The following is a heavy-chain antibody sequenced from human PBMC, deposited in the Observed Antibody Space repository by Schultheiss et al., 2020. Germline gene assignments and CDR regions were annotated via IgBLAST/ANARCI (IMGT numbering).Heavy chain of an antibody. J-gene: IGHJ5*02. CDR1: GGSISSSNW. V-gene: IGHV4-4*02. CDR2: IYHSGST. CDR3: ARGRYCSGGSCYQDHLDTTWFDP. Sequence: SETLSLTCAVSGGSISSSNWWSWVCQSPGKGLEWIGSIYHSGSTYYNPSLKSRVTISVDKSKNQFSLKLSSVTAADTAVYYCARGRYCSGGSCYQDHLDTTWFDPWGQGTMVTVSS. D-gene: IGHD2-15*01.